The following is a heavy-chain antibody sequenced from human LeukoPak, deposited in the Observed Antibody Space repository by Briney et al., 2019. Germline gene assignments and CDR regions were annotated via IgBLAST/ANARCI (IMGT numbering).Heavy chain of an antibody. CDR3: ARVPGWGDFWSGYHYNWFDP. CDR2: INPNSGGT. D-gene: IGHD3-3*01. J-gene: IGHJ5*02. Sequence: ASVKVSCKASGYTFTGYYMHWVRQAPGQGLEWMGWINPNSGGTNYAQKFQGRVTMTRDTSISTAYMELSRLRSDDTAVYYCARVPGWGDFWSGYHYNWFDPWAREPWSPSPQ. CDR1: GYTFTGYY. V-gene: IGHV1-2*02.